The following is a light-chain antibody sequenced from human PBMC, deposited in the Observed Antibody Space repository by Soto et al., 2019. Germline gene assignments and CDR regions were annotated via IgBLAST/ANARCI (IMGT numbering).Light chain of an antibody. CDR3: QQSYSKWT. CDR2: AAS. V-gene: IGKV1-39*01. J-gene: IGKJ1*01. CDR1: ESVSSY. Sequence: DIQMTQSPSSLSASVGDRVTITCRAKESVSSYVNWYQQKPGKAPKLLIYAASSLQSGVPARFSGSVSVTDFTLTSSGQHPEDLAKYYYQQSYSKWTFGQGTKVEIK.